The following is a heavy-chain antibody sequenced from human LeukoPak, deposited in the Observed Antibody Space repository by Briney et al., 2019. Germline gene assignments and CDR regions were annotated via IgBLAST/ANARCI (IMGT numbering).Heavy chain of an antibody. Sequence: GSVTVSCKASGYTFTGYYIDWVGQAPGQGVEWMGWKNTNSGATNYAQRFQCRVTMTRDTSITTAYMDLSRLKSDDTAVYYCAREPLGAPINNAFYICGQETMVTVSS. D-gene: IGHD1-20*01. CDR2: KNTNSGAT. V-gene: IGHV1-2*02. CDR1: GYTFTGYY. J-gene: IGHJ3*02. CDR3: AREPLGAPINNAFYI.